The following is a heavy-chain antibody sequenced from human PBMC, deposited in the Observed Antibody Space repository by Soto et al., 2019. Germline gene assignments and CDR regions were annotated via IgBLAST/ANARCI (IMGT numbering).Heavy chain of an antibody. CDR3: ARVFVGIASAAHFDY. CDR1: GDSVSSNSAA. D-gene: IGHD6-13*01. Sequence: SQTLSLTCAISGDSVSSNSAAWNWIRQSPSRGLEWLGRTYYRSKWYNDYAVSVKSRITINPDTSKNHFSLQLNSVPPEYTAVYYCARVFVGIASAAHFDYWGQGTLVTVSS. V-gene: IGHV6-1*01. J-gene: IGHJ4*01. CDR2: TYYRSKWYN.